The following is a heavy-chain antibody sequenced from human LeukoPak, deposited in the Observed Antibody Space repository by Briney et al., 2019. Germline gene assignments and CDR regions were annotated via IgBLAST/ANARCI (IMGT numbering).Heavy chain of an antibody. CDR2: FDPEDGET. CDR1: GYTLTELS. CDR3: ATHLPTTVVTPPFDY. Sequence: ASVKVSCKVSGYTLTELSMHWVRQAPGKGLEWMGGFDPEDGETIYAQKFQGRVTMTEDTSTDTAYMELSSLRSEDTAVYYCATHLPTTVVTPPFDYWGQGTLVTVSS. V-gene: IGHV1-24*01. D-gene: IGHD4-23*01. J-gene: IGHJ4*02.